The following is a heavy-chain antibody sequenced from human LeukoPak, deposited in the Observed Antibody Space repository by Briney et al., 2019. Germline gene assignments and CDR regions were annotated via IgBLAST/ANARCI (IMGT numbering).Heavy chain of an antibody. D-gene: IGHD3-3*01. Sequence: ASMKVSCKASGYTFTGYYMHWVRQAPGQGLEWMGWINPNSGGTNYAQKFQGRVTMTRDTSISTAYMELSRLRSDDTAGYSCARARFTIFGVVDPWGQGTLVTVSS. CDR1: GYTFTGYY. J-gene: IGHJ5*02. CDR2: INPNSGGT. CDR3: ARARFTIFGVVDP. V-gene: IGHV1-2*02.